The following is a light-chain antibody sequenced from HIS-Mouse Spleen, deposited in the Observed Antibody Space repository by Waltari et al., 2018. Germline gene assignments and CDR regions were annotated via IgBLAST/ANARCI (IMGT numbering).Light chain of an antibody. Sequence: IVMTQTPDSLAVSLGERATINCKASQSVLHSSNNKNYLTWYQQKPGQPPELLIYWASSRESGVPDRFSGSGSGTDFTLTISSLQAEDVAVYYCQQYYSTPYTFGQGTKLEIK. CDR1: QSVLHSSNNKNY. CDR3: QQYYSTPYT. CDR2: WAS. V-gene: IGKV4-1*01. J-gene: IGKJ2*01.